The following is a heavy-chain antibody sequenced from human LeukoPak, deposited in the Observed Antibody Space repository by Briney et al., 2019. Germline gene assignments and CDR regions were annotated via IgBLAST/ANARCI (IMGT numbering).Heavy chain of an antibody. V-gene: IGHV3-21*01. Sequence: GSLRLSCAASGFTFSSYSMNWVRQAPGKGLEWVSSISSSSSYIYYADSVKGRFTISRDNAKNSLYLQMNSLRAKDTAVYYCARVGAGGDFDYWGQGTLVTASS. CDR3: ARVGAGGDFDY. J-gene: IGHJ4*02. D-gene: IGHD1-14*01. CDR2: ISSSSSYI. CDR1: GFTFSSYS.